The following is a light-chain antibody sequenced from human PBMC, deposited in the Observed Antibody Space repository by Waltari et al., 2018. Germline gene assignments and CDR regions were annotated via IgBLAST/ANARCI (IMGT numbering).Light chain of an antibody. V-gene: IGKV2-29*02. CDR3: MQGIHPQLT. CDR1: QSISSY. J-gene: IGKJ4*01. CDR2: EVS. Sequence: MTQSPSSLSASVGDRVTITCRASQSISSYLYWYLQKPGQSPQLLIYEVSSRFSGVPDRFSGSGSGTDFTLKISRVEAEDVGVYYCMQGIHPQLTFGGGTKVEIK.